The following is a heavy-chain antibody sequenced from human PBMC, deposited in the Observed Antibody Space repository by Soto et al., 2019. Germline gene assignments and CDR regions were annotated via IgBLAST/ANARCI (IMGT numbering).Heavy chain of an antibody. CDR1: GYGFTNND. V-gene: IGHV1-8*01. CDR3: ARMATFGSLNWFDP. CDR2: MNPGSGDT. D-gene: IGHD3-16*01. Sequence: GASVKVSCKASGYGFTNNDVTWVRQATGEGLEWMGWMNPGSGDTGYAQKFQGRVTMTRDISIATAYMELSSLRSDDTAIYYWARMATFGSLNWFDPWGQGTMVTVSS. J-gene: IGHJ5*02.